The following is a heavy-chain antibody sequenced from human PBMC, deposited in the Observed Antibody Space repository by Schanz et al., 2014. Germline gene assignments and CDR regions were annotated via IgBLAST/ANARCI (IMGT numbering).Heavy chain of an antibody. Sequence: QVQLVQSGAEVKKPGSSVKVSCTASGGTFSSYTISWIRQAPGQGLEWMGRIIPVLAIADYAQKFQGRVTNTADKSTSTAYMDLSSLGTEDTAVYYCASSGAGYSSSWDFDYWGQGTLVTVSS. CDR3: ASSGAGYSSSWDFDY. CDR1: GGTFSSYT. CDR2: IIPVLAIA. D-gene: IGHD6-13*01. V-gene: IGHV1-69*02. J-gene: IGHJ4*02.